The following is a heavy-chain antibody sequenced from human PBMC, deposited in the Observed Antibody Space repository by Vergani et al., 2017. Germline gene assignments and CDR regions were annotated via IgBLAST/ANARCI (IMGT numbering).Heavy chain of an antibody. CDR2: IIPIFGTA. CDR3: ARAPARDGYNLYYYYYGMDV. Sequence: QVQLVQSGAEVKKPGSSVKVSCKASGGTFSSYAISWVRQAPGQGLEWMGRIIPIFGTANYAQKFQGRVTITADESTSTAYMELSSLRSEDTAVYYCARAPARDGYNLYYYYYGMDVWGQGTTVTVSS. V-gene: IGHV1-69*18. CDR1: GGTFSSYA. J-gene: IGHJ6*02. D-gene: IGHD5-24*01.